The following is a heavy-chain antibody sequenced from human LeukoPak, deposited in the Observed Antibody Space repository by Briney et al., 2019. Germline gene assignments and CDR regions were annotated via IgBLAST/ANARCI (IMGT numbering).Heavy chain of an antibody. CDR2: INHSGST. V-gene: IGHV4-34*01. J-gene: IGHJ4*02. D-gene: IGHD5-24*01. CDR1: GGSFSGYY. Sequence: SETLSLTCAVYGGSFSGYYWSWIRQPPGKGLEWVGEINHSGSTNYNPSLKSRVTISVDTSKNQFSLKLSSVTAADTAVYYCARVRDGFNSSPFDYWGQGTLVTVSS. CDR3: ARVRDGFNSSPFDY.